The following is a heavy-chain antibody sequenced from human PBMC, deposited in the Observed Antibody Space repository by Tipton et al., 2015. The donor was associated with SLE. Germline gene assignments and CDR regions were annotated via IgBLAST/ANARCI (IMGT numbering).Heavy chain of an antibody. J-gene: IGHJ4*02. CDR3: ARFSPWTYYVFWSGYYYFDC. CDR1: GYTFTSYG. V-gene: IGHV1-18*01. CDR2: ISAYNGNT. Sequence: QLVQSGAEVKKPGASVKVSCKASGYTFTSYGISWVRQAPGQGLEWMGWISAYNGNTNYAQKLQGRVTMTTDTSTSTAYMELRSLRSDDTAVYYCARFSPWTYYVFWSGYYYFDCWGRGTLVTVSS. D-gene: IGHD3-3*01.